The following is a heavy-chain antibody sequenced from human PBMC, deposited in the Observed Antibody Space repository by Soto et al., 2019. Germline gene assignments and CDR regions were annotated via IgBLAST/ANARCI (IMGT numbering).Heavy chain of an antibody. J-gene: IGHJ4*02. Sequence: QLQLQESGPGLVKPSETLSLTCTVSGGSISNSIYYWGWIRQPPGKGLEWIGSIYYSGTTNYNPSRQSRVTLSVDTSKNQFSLKLRSVTAADTAVYYCARSVVWGQGTLVTVSS. CDR3: ARSVV. V-gene: IGHV4-39*01. CDR2: IYYSGTT. CDR1: GGSISNSIYY.